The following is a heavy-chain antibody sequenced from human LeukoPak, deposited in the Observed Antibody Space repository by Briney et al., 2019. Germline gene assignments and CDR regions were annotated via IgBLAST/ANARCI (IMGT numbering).Heavy chain of an antibody. CDR3: ARQKPSTFRQYGRGRPLDS. D-gene: IGHD4-11*01. J-gene: IGHJ4*02. CDR2: IQNNGRT. Sequence: SETLSLTCTVSGGSVGSDSYYWSWIRQPAGKGLEWIGRIQNNGRTNKKPSFWSRVTISVDTSKTQFSLNMTSVTAADTAVYYCARQKPSTFRQYGRGRPLDSWGQGTLVTVPS. V-gene: IGHV4-61*10. CDR1: GGSVGSDSYY.